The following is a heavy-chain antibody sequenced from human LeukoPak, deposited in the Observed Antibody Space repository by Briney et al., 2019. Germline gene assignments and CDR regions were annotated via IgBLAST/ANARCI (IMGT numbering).Heavy chain of an antibody. CDR1: GYTFTSYY. CDR3: AREWGPGSSWYFDF. J-gene: IGHJ4*02. V-gene: IGHV1-46*01. D-gene: IGHD3-10*01. CDR2: INTGDGGT. Sequence: ASVKVSCKASGYTFTSYYMHWVRQAPGQGLEWMGAINTGDGGTTLPQKFQGRITLTRDTSTSTVYMELSSLRSEDTAIYYCAREWGPGSSWYFDFWGQGTLVTVSS.